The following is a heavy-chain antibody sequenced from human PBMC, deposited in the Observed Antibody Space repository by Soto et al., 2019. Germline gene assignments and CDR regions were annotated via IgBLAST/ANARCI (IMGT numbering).Heavy chain of an antibody. CDR2: IYRDDDE. V-gene: IGHV2-5*02. CDR3: VRNWRYYGGDYYYGMDA. J-gene: IGHJ6*02. CDR1: GFSLNTGGVG. Sequence: SGPTLVNPTQTLTLTCTFSGFSLNTGGVGVGWVRQPRGKAMEWLALIYRDDDERYRPSLRSRLNITKDTINNQVVLTMTNMDPEDTATYYCVRNWRYYGGDYYYGMDAWGQGTTVTVSS. D-gene: IGHD3-10*01.